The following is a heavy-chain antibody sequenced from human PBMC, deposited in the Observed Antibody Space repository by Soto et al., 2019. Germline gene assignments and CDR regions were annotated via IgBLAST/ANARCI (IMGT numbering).Heavy chain of an antibody. CDR2: ISGSGGST. V-gene: IGHV3-23*01. CDR1: GFTFSTYA. D-gene: IGHD1-20*01. J-gene: IGHJ4*02. Sequence: PGGALRLSCAASGFTFSTYAMSWVRQAPGKGLEWVSAISGSGGSTYYADSVKGRFTISRDNSKNTLYLQMSSLRAEDTAVYYCAKDITGTPYVLFDYWGQGTLVTVAS. CDR3: AKDITGTPYVLFDY.